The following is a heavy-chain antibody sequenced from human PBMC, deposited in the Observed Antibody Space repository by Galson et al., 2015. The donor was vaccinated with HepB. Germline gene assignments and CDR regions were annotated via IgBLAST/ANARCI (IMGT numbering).Heavy chain of an antibody. Sequence: SLRLSCAASGFTFSSYAMHWVRQAPGKGLEWVAVISYDGSNKYYADSVKGRFTISRDNSKNTLYLQMNSLRAEDTAVYYCARDFGAKYTLDYWGQGTLVTVSS. D-gene: IGHD3-16*01. CDR2: ISYDGSNK. J-gene: IGHJ4*02. CDR3: ARDFGAKYTLDY. CDR1: GFTFSSYA. V-gene: IGHV3-30-3*01.